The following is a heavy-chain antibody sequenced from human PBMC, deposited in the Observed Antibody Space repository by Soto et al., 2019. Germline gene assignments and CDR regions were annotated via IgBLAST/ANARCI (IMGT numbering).Heavy chain of an antibody. D-gene: IGHD6-19*01. J-gene: IGHJ4*01. CDR2: MSYDGTNT. CDR1: GFMFSAYA. CDR3: ARDPSPYTSGSYAIDF. Sequence: CLRLSPTASGFMFSAYAMLWVRQAPGKGLEWVAAMSYDGTNTYYADSLKGRFTISRDNSKNTLFLQMSSLTADDSAVYYCARDPSPYTSGSYAIDFWGLGPLVTVSS. V-gene: IGHV3-30-3*01.